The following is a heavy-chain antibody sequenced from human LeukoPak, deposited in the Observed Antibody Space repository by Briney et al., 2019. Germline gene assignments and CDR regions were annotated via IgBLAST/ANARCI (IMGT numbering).Heavy chain of an antibody. CDR3: ARGIAARPYAFDI. J-gene: IGHJ3*02. V-gene: IGHV1-69*13. CDR2: IIPIFGTA. CDR1: GYTFTSYG. D-gene: IGHD6-6*01. Sequence: GASVKVSCKASGYTFTSYGISWVRQAPGQGLEWMGGIIPIFGTANYAQKFQGRVTITADESTSTAYMELSSLRSEDTAVYYCARGIAARPYAFDIWGQGTMVTVSS.